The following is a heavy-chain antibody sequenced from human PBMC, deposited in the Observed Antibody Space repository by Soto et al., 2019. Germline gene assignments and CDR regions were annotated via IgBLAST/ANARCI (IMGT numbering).Heavy chain of an antibody. V-gene: IGHV4-31*03. CDR1: GGSISSGGYY. Sequence: QVQLQESGPGLVKPSQTLSLTCTVSGGSISSGGYYWSWIRQHPGKGLEWIGYIYYSGSTYYNPSLKCRVTISVDTSKNHFSLKLSSVTAADTAVYYCASLWVGEPDYYYYGMDVWGQGTTVTVSS. CDR3: ASLWVGEPDYYYYGMDV. J-gene: IGHJ6*02. D-gene: IGHD3-10*01. CDR2: IYYSGST.